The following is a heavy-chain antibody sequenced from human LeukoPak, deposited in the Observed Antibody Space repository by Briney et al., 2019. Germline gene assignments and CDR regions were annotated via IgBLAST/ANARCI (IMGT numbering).Heavy chain of an antibody. CDR1: GFTVSSDY. CDR3: ARGSPYSGYDLRAFDI. V-gene: IGHV3-66*01. J-gene: IGHJ3*02. D-gene: IGHD5-12*01. Sequence: GGSLRLSCAASGFTVSSDYLSWVRQAPGKGLEWVSVIFSGASTYYADSVKGRFTISRDNSKNTLYLHMNSLSAEDTAVYYCARGSPYSGYDLRAFDIWGQGATVTVSS. CDR2: IFSGAST.